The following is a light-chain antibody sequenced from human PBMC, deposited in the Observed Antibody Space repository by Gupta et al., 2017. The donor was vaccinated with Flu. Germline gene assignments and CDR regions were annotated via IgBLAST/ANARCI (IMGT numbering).Light chain of an antibody. Sequence: GDRVTITCRASQGIRNYLAWYQQKPGKAPKLLIYSASSLQSGVPSRFSGSGSGTEYTLTIRSLQPEDFATYFCQQVNSYPYTFGQGTKLEIK. CDR1: QGIRNY. CDR3: QQVNSYPYT. V-gene: IGKV1-9*01. J-gene: IGKJ2*01. CDR2: SAS.